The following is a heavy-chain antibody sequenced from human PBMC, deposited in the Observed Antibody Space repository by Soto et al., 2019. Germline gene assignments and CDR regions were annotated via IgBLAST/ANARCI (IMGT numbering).Heavy chain of an antibody. D-gene: IGHD3-22*01. J-gene: IGHJ4*02. CDR2: IYYIGST. CDR1: GGSISSYY. CDR3: ARGPDYYDSSGYYLFDY. V-gene: IGHV4-59*01. Sequence: PSETLSLACTVSGGSISSYYWSWIRQPPGKGLEWIGYIYYIGSTNYNPSLKSRVTISVDTSKNQFSLKLSSVTAAGTAVYYCARGPDYYDSSGYYLFDYWGQGTLVTVSS.